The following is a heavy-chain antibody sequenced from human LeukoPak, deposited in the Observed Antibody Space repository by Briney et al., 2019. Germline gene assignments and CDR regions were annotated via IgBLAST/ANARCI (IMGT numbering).Heavy chain of an antibody. Sequence: GGSLTLSCAASGFTLSTYCMSWVRQAPGKGLEWVGNINEDGSEKHYGDSVKGRFTISRDNAKNSLDLQMNSLRTEDRVVYYCARENEWSRDCWGQGPLVSVS. J-gene: IGHJ4*02. D-gene: IGHD3-3*01. CDR2: INEDGSEK. V-gene: IGHV3-7*01. CDR3: ARENEWSRDC. CDR1: GFTLSTYC.